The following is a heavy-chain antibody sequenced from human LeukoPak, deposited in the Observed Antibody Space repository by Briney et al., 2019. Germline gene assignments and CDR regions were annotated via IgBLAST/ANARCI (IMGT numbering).Heavy chain of an antibody. D-gene: IGHD6-13*01. CDR3: ARLSGREIAEFDY. J-gene: IGHJ4*02. Sequence: PSQTLSLTCAVSGGSISSGGYYWSWIRQPPGKGLEWIGYIYYSGSTNYNPSLKSRVTISVDTSKNQFSLKLSSVTAADTAVYYCARLSGREIAEFDYWGQGTLVTVSS. CDR2: IYYSGST. V-gene: IGHV4-61*08. CDR1: GGSISSGGYY.